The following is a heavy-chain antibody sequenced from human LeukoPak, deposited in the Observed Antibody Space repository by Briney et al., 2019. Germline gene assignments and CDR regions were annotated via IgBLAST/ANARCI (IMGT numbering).Heavy chain of an antibody. Sequence: PSQTLSLTCTASGGTISSGSYHWSWIPQPAGKGLESIGRMYTSGSTNYNPSLKSRVTISVDTSKNQFSLKLSSVTAADTAVYYCARGGGYCSGGSCYSSFDYWGQGTLVTVSS. CDR1: GGTISSGSYH. V-gene: IGHV4-61*02. CDR3: ARGGGYCSGGSCYSSFDY. J-gene: IGHJ4*02. D-gene: IGHD2-15*01. CDR2: MYTSGST.